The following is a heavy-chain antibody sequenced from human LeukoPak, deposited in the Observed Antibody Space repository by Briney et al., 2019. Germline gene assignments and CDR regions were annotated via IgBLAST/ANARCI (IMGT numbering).Heavy chain of an antibody. V-gene: IGHV4-34*01. Sequence: PSETLSLTCAVYGGSFSDYWWTWIRQSPGKGLEWIGEVNHSGRTNYNPSLKSRVSISVDTSKNQFSLKLSSVTAADTAVYYCARDRGGYSSGYYYYYMDVWGKGTTVTVSS. D-gene: IGHD5-18*01. CDR3: ARDRGGYSSGYYYYYMDV. CDR2: VNHSGRT. J-gene: IGHJ6*03. CDR1: GGSFSDYW.